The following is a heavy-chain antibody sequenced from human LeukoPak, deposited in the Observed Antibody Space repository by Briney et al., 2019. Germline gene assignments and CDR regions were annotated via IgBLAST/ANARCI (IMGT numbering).Heavy chain of an antibody. D-gene: IGHD6-19*01. CDR3: TTQPWQVDY. Sequence: GGSLRLSCGASGFTFSNAWMSWVRQAPGKGLEWVGRIKTKVDGGTTDYAAPVKGRFTISRDDSKNTLYLQMNSLKTEDTAVYYCTTQPWQVDYWGQGTLVTVSS. J-gene: IGHJ4*02. CDR1: GFTFSNAW. CDR2: IKTKVDGGTT. V-gene: IGHV3-15*01.